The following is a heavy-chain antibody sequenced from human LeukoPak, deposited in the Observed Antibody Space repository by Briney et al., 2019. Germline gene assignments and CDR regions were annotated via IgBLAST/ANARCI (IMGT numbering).Heavy chain of an antibody. CDR2: INSDGSST. CDR1: GFTFSSYW. J-gene: IGHJ6*02. CDR3: ARDISVHYCSGGSCYPFYYYYGLDV. V-gene: IGHV3-74*01. D-gene: IGHD2-15*01. Sequence: QPGGSLRLSCAASGFTFSSYWMHWVRQAPGKGLVWVSRINSDGSSTNYADSVKGRFTISRDNAKNTLYLQINSLRAEDTAVYYCARDISVHYCSGGSCYPFYYYYGLDVWGQGSSVTVSS.